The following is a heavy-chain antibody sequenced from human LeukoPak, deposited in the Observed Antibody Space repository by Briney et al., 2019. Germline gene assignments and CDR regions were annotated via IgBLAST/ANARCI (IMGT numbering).Heavy chain of an antibody. CDR3: AKRIAAAGKYYFDY. CDR1: GFTFSSYS. J-gene: IGHJ4*02. Sequence: GGSLRLSCAASGFTFSSYSMNWVRQAPGKGLEWVSYVSSSGSTIYYADSVKGRFTISRDNAKNSLYLQMNSLRVEDKAVYYCAKRIAAAGKYYFDYWGQGTLVTVSS. D-gene: IGHD6-13*01. CDR2: VSSSGSTI. V-gene: IGHV3-48*01.